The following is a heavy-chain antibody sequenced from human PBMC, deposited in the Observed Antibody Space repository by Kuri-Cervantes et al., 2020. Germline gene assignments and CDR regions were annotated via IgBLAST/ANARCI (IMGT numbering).Heavy chain of an antibody. CDR2: ISGSGGST. V-gene: IGHV3-23*01. CDR3: AKRVGFVQVVYFDY. J-gene: IGHJ4*02. Sequence: ETLSLTCAASGFTVSTNYMSWVRQAPGKGLEWVSAISGSGGSTYYADSVKGRFTISRDNSKNTLYLQMNSLRAEDTAVYYCAKRVGFVQVVYFDYWGQGTLVTVSS. CDR1: GFTVSTNY. D-gene: IGHD2-8*02.